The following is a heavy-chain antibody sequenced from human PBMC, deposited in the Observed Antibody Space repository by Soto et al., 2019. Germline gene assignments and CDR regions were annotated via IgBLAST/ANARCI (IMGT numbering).Heavy chain of an antibody. V-gene: IGHV4-39*01. J-gene: IGHJ6*03. CDR2: IYYSGST. CDR3: ARQGPKPPYCSSTSCYGNYYYMDV. Sequence: SETLSLTCTVSGGSISSSSYYWGWIRQPPGKGLEWIGSIYYSGSTYYNPSLKSRVTISVDTSKNQFSLKLGSVTAADTAVYYCARQGPKPPYCSSTSCYGNYYYMDVWGKGTTVTVSS. D-gene: IGHD2-2*01. CDR1: GGSISSSSYY.